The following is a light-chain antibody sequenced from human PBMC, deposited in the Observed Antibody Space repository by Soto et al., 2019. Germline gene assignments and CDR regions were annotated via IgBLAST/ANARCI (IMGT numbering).Light chain of an antibody. CDR3: QSYDSSRRAWV. V-gene: IGLV1-40*01. CDR1: SSNIGAGSD. Sequence: QSVLTQPPSLSGAPGQTITIPCTGTSSNIGAGSDVHWFQHLPGTAPKVLIYGNNNRPSGVPDRFSGSKSGTSGSLAITGLQAEDEADYYCQSYDSSRRAWVFGGGTKLTVL. CDR2: GNN. J-gene: IGLJ3*02.